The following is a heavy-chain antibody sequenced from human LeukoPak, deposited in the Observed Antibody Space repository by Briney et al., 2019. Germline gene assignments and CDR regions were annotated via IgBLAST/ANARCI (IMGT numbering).Heavy chain of an antibody. J-gene: IGHJ5*02. CDR1: GYTFTSYY. D-gene: IGHD2-15*01. CDR3: ARDRDCSGGSCVDWFDP. V-gene: IGHV1-46*01. CDR2: INPSGGST. Sequence: ASVKVSCKASGYTFTSYYMHWLRQAPGQGLEWMGIINPSGGSTSYAQKFQGRVTMTRDTSTSTVYMELSSLRSEDTAVYYCARDRDCSGGSCVDWFDPWGQGTLVTVSS.